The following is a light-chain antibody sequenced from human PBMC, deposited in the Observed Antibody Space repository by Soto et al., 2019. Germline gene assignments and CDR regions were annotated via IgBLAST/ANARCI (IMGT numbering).Light chain of an antibody. V-gene: IGKV3-20*01. CDR2: GAS. J-gene: IGKJ1*01. Sequence: EIVLTQSPGTLSLSPGERATLSCRASQSVNSNYLAWYQQKPGQGPRVLMYGASSRATGMPDRFSRNGSGTHFTLTISRQERDDYAVYYCQQYDSPPRTFGQGTKVEMK. CDR1: QSVNSNY. CDR3: QQYDSPPRT.